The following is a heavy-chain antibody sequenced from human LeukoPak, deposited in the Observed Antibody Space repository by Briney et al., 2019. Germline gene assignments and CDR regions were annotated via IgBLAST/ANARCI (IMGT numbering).Heavy chain of an antibody. Sequence: GGSLRLSCAASGFTFSTHDMHWVRQVPGKGLEWVAFIWDDDSKKWYADSVKGRFTISRDNSKNTVYLQMDRLTPEDTAIYYCAKGPGAKVRGYYMDVWGKGTTVTVSS. CDR2: IWDDDSKK. J-gene: IGHJ6*03. CDR3: AKGPGAKVRGYYMDV. CDR1: GFTFSTHD. D-gene: IGHD3-10*01. V-gene: IGHV3-30*02.